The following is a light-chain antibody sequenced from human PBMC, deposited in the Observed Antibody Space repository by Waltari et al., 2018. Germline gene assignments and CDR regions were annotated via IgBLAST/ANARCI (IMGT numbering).Light chain of an antibody. V-gene: IGKV3-20*01. J-gene: IGKJ4*01. Sequence: EIVLTQSPGTLSLYPGARAPLSCRASQCGSSNVLSWYQQKPGQAPRILISGAPSRATGIPDKVSGSGSGTDFTLTINRLEPEDFAVYYCQQYGRSPLTFGGGTKVEIK. CDR2: GAP. CDR3: QQYGRSPLT. CDR1: QCGSSNV.